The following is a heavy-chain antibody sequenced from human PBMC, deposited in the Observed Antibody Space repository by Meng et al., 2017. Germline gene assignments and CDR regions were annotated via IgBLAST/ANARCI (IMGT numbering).Heavy chain of an antibody. CDR1: GFTFSSYE. CDR3: ARDSERRSGYPNNWFDP. D-gene: IGHD3-22*01. J-gene: IGHJ5*02. Sequence: GESLKISCAASGFTFSSYEMNWVRQAPGKGLEWVSYISSSGSTIYYADSVKGRFTISRDNAKNSLYLQMNSLRAEDTAVYYCARDSERRSGYPNNWFDPWGQGTLVTVSS. V-gene: IGHV3-48*03. CDR2: ISSSGSTI.